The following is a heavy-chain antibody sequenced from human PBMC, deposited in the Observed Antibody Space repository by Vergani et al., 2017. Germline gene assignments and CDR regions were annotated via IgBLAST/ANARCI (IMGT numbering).Heavy chain of an antibody. D-gene: IGHD5-12*01. CDR2: IVGSGVIT. CDR3: AKANPRNSGYDYLYYYHAMDV. Sequence: EVQLLESGGGLVQPGGSLRLSCAASGFTFSNFAMSWVRQAPGKGLEWVSTIVGSGVITYYADSVRGRFTISRDNSKNTLYLQMNSLSAGDTAVYYCAKANPRNSGYDYLYYYHAMDVWGQGTTVTVSS. J-gene: IGHJ6*02. V-gene: IGHV3-23*01. CDR1: GFTFSNFA.